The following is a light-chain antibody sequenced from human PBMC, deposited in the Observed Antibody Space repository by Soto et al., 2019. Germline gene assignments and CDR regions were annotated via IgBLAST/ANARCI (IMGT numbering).Light chain of an antibody. CDR1: QSVSSY. CDR3: QQRSNWPPL. J-gene: IGKJ1*01. V-gene: IGKV3-11*01. CDR2: DAS. Sequence: EIVLTQSPATLSVSPGERATLSCRASQSVSSYLAWYQQKPGQAPRLLIYDASNRATGIPARFSGSGSGTDFTLTISSLEPEDFAVYYCQQRSNWPPLFGQGTKVEIK.